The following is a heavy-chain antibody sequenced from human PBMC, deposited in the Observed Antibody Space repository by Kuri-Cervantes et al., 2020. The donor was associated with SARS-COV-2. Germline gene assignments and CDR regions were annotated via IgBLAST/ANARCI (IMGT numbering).Heavy chain of an antibody. J-gene: IGHJ6*03. V-gene: IGHV1-69*13. Sequence: SVKVSCKVSGYTLNELSVHWVRQAPGQGLEWMGGIIPIFGTANYAQKFQGRVTITADESTSTAYMELSSLRSEDTAVYYCARQARYCDGDCYSRYYYYYMDVWGKGTTVTVSS. D-gene: IGHD2-21*02. CDR1: GYTLNELS. CDR3: ARQARYCDGDCYSRYYYYYMDV. CDR2: IIPIFGTA.